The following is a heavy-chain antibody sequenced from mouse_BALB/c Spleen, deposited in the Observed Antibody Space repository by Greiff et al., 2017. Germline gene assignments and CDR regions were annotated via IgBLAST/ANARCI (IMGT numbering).Heavy chain of an antibody. V-gene: IGHV2-9*02. CDR3: ASYGNFYFDD. D-gene: IGHD2-1*01. J-gene: IGHJ2*01. Sequence: QVQLKESGPGLVAPSQSLSITCTVSGFSLTSYGVHWVRQPPGKGLEWLGVIWAGGSTNYNSALMSRLSISKDNSKSQVFLKMNSLQTDDTAMYYCASYGNFYFDDWGQGTTLTVSS. CDR1: GFSLTSYG. CDR2: IWAGGST.